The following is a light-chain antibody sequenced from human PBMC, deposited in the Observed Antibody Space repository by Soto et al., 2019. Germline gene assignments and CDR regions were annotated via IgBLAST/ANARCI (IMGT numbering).Light chain of an antibody. CDR1: QSVSSY. Sequence: EIVLTQSPATLSLSPGERATLSCRASQSVSSYLAWYQQKPGQAPRLLIYDASTWATGIPARFSGSGSGTYFTLTISSLEPEDFAVYYGQQRSNWPPYTFGQGTKLESK. CDR2: DAS. J-gene: IGKJ2*01. V-gene: IGKV3-11*01. CDR3: QQRSNWPPYT.